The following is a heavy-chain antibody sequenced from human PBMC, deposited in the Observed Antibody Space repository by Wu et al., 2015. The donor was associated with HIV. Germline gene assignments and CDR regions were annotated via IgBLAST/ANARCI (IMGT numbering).Heavy chain of an antibody. D-gene: IGHD5-12*01. Sequence: QVHLVQSGAEVKEPGSSVKVSCKASGGTFSSDAVSWVRLAPGRGLEWMGKIIPVFGTTKYAQSFQGRVTITADESTSTVFMELSSLRSDDTAVYYCARPYSGYAYDVFDVWGQGTMVSVSS. V-gene: IGHV1-69*13. J-gene: IGHJ3*01. CDR2: IIPVFGTT. CDR3: ARPYSGYAYDVFDV. CDR1: GGTFSSDA.